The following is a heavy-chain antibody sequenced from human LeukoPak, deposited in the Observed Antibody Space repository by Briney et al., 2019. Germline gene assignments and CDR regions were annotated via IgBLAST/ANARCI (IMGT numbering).Heavy chain of an antibody. CDR2: INHSGST. CDR3: ARGPPMDSSGYYFDY. CDR1: GGSFSGYY. V-gene: IGHV4-34*01. J-gene: IGHJ4*02. Sequence: SETLSLTCAVYGGSFSGYYWSWIRQPPGKGLEWIGEINHSGSTNYNPSLKSRVTISVDTSKNQFSLKLSSVTAADTAVYYCARGPPMDSSGYYFDYWGQGTLVTVSS. D-gene: IGHD3-22*01.